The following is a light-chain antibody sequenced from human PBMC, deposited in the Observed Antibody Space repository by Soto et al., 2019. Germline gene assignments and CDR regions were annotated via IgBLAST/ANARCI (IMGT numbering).Light chain of an antibody. CDR3: SSYTSSSTLV. CDR2: GNY. J-gene: IGLJ3*02. CDR1: SSNIGSNY. Sequence: QSVLTQPPSASGTPGQRVTISCSGSSSNIGSNYVYWYQQFPGTAPRLLIYGNYQRPSGVPDRFSGSKSGTSASLAISGLRSEDEADYYCSSYTSSSTLVFGGGTKLTVL. V-gene: IGLV1-47*02.